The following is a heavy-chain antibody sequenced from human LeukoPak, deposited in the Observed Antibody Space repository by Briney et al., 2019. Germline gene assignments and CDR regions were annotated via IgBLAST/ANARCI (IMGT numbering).Heavy chain of an antibody. V-gene: IGHV3-48*02. CDR1: GFSFSFYS. Sequence: GGSLRLSCAASGFSFSFYSMTWVRQAPGKGLEWVSYIGRGTTPIYYADSVKGRFTISRDEATNSRFLQMNSLRDEDTAVYYCAREGPGDAIDYWGQGALVSVSS. CDR3: AREGPGDAIDY. CDR2: IGRGTTPI. J-gene: IGHJ4*02. D-gene: IGHD4-17*01.